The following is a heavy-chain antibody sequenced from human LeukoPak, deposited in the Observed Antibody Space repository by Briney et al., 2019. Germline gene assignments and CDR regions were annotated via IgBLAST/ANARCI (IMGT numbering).Heavy chain of an antibody. CDR3: AKDDGGGSYALDY. D-gene: IGHD1-26*01. Sequence: PGRSLRLSCAASGFTFDDYAMHWVRQAPGKGLEWVSGISWNSGSIGYADSVKGRFTISRDNAKNSLYLQMNSLRAEDMALYYCAKDDGGGSYALDYWGQGTLVTVSS. CDR1: GFTFDDYA. J-gene: IGHJ4*02. V-gene: IGHV3-9*03. CDR2: ISWNSGSI.